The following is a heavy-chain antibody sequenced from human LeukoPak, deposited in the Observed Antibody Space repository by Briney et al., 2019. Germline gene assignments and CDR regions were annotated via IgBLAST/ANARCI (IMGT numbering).Heavy chain of an antibody. CDR2: IIPIFGTA. CDR3: ARGSTCYESSGQVPFDY. D-gene: IGHD3-22*01. CDR1: GGTFSSYA. V-gene: IGHV1-69*13. Sequence: SVKVSCKASGGTFSSYAISWVRQAPGQGLEWMGGIIPIFGTANYAQKFQGRVTITADESTSTAYMELSSLRSEDTAVYYCARGSTCYESSGQVPFDYWGQGTLVTVSS. J-gene: IGHJ4*02.